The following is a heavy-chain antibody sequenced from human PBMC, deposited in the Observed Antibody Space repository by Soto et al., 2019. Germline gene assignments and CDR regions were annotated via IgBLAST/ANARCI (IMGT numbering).Heavy chain of an antibody. V-gene: IGHV6-1*01. J-gene: IGHJ6*02. CDR1: GDSVSSNSAA. D-gene: IGHD6-13*01. Sequence: SQTLSLTCAISGDSVSSNSAAWNWIRQSPSRGLEWLGRTYYRSKWYNDYAVSVKSRITINPDTSKNQFSLQLNSVTPEDTAVYYCARRGTLDEPRYSRHYYYYGRDVWRQGTTVTVSS. CDR3: ARRGTLDEPRYSRHYYYYGRDV. CDR2: TYYRSKWYN.